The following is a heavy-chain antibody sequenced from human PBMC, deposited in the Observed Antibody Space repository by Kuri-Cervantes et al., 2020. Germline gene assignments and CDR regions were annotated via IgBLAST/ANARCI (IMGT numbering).Heavy chain of an antibody. J-gene: IGHJ4*02. V-gene: IGHV4-31*02. D-gene: IGHD1-20*01. Sequence: LRLSCTVSGGSISSGDYYWSWIRQPPGKGLEWIGYIYYSGSTYYNPSLKSRVTISVDTSKNQFSLKLSSVTAADTAVYYCARASLTCNWNDVPYFDYWGQGTLVTVSS. CDR2: IYYSGST. CDR1: GGSISSGDYY. CDR3: ARASLTCNWNDVPYFDY.